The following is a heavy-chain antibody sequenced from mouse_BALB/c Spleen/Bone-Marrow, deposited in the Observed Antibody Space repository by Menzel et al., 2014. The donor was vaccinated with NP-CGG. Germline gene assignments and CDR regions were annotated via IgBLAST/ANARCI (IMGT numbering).Heavy chain of an antibody. D-gene: IGHD2-4*01. CDR2: IWGDGRT. J-gene: IGHJ4*01. CDR3: VKDSFLITRALDY. Sequence: QVQLQQSGPGLVSPSQSLSITCTVSGLSLTGYGVSWVGQPPGKGLEWLGMIWGDGRTYYNSALKSRLSISDDNSKGQVFLKMNSLQTDVTAGYYCVKDSFLITRALDYWGQGTSVTVSS. V-gene: IGHV2-6-7*01. CDR1: GLSLTGYG.